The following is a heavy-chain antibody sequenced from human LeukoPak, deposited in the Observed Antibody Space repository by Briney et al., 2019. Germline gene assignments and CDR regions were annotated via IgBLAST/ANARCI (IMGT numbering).Heavy chain of an antibody. J-gene: IGHJ3*02. V-gene: IGHV4-30-2*01. Sequence: PSETLSLTCAVSGGSISSGGYSWSWIRQPPGKGLEWIGYIYHSGSTYYNPSLKSRVTISVDRSKNQFSLKLSSVTAAGTAVYYCARAPPRITMVRGGTIGGAFDIWGQGTMVTVSS. CDR2: IYHSGST. CDR3: ARAPPRITMVRGGTIGGAFDI. D-gene: IGHD3-10*01. CDR1: GGSISSGGYS.